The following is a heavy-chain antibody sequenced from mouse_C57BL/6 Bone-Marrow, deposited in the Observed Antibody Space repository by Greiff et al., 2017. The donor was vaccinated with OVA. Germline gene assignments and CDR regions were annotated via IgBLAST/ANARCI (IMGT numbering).Heavy chain of an antibody. Sequence: EVQLVESGGGLVKPGGSLKLSCAASGFTFSSYAMSWVRQTPEKRLEWVATISDGGSYTYYPDNVKGRFTISRDNAKNNLYLQMSHLKSEDTAMYYCAREAGEYWGQGTTLTVSS. CDR2: ISDGGSYT. CDR3: AREAGEY. CDR1: GFTFSSYA. V-gene: IGHV5-4*01. D-gene: IGHD4-1*01. J-gene: IGHJ2*01.